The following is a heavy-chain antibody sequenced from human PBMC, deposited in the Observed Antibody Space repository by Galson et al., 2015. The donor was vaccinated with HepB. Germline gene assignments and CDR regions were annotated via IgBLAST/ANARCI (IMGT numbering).Heavy chain of an antibody. J-gene: IGHJ5*02. V-gene: IGHV1-69*13. CDR2: IIPIFGTA. CDR1: GGTFSSYA. Sequence: SVKVSCKASGGTFSSYAISWVRQAPGQGLEWMGGIIPIFGTANYAQKFQGRVTITADESTSTAYMELSSLRSEDTAVYYCARAPGIGKVWFDPWGQGTLVTVSS. CDR3: ARAPGIGKVWFDP. D-gene: IGHD6-13*01.